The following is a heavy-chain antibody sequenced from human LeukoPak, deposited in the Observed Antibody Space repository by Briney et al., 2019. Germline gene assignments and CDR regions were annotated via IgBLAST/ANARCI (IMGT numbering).Heavy chain of an antibody. D-gene: IGHD3-9*01. CDR3: ARVYYDILTSPYYFDY. CDR1: GFTFSDYY. J-gene: IGHJ4*02. CDR2: ISSSSSYT. Sequence: GGPLRLSCAASGFTFSDYYMSWIRQAPGKGLEWVSYISSSSSYTNYADSVKGRFTISRDNAKNSLYLQMNSLRAEGTAVYYCARVYYDILTSPYYFDYWGQGTLVTVSS. V-gene: IGHV3-11*05.